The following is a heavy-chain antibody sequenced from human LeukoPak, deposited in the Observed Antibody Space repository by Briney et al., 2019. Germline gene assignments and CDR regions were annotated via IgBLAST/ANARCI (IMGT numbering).Heavy chain of an antibody. D-gene: IGHD3-3*01. Sequence: SETLSLTCTVSGGSISSYYWSWIRQPPGKGLEWMWYIYYSGSTNYNPSLKRRVTISVDTSKNQFSLKLSSVTAADTAVYYCARERIYDFWSGYWAFDIWGQGTMVTVSS. CDR2: IYYSGST. CDR1: GGSISSYY. J-gene: IGHJ3*02. CDR3: ARERIYDFWSGYWAFDI. V-gene: IGHV4-59*01.